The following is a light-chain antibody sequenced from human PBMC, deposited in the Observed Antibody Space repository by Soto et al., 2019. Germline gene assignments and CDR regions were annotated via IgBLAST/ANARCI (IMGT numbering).Light chain of an antibody. V-gene: IGLV2-8*01. CDR2: EVN. Sequence: QSALTQPPSASGSPGQSVTIPFTGTSSDVGDYNYVSWYQQHPGKVPKLIIYEVNKRPSGVPDRFSGSTSGNTASLTVSGLQDEDEADYYCSSFVGSPVVFGGGTKLTVL. CDR1: SSDVGDYNY. J-gene: IGLJ2*01. CDR3: SSFVGSPVV.